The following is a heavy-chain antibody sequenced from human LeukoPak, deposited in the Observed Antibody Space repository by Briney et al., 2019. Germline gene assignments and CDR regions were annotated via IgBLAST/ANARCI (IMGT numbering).Heavy chain of an antibody. CDR3: ARRYCRGGNCYHSIDY. D-gene: IGHD2-15*01. J-gene: IGHJ4*02. Sequence: GGSLRLSCAASGFTFSSYSMNWVRQAPGKGLEWVSYISGSSNTIYYADSVRGRFTISRDNAKNSLYLQMNGLGAEDTAVYYCARRYCRGGNCYHSIDYWGQGTLVAVSS. CDR2: ISGSSNTI. V-gene: IGHV3-48*04. CDR1: GFTFSSYS.